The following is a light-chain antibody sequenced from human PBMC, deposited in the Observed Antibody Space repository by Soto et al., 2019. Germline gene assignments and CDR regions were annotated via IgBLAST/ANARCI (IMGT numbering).Light chain of an antibody. J-gene: IGLJ2*01. CDR2: TDD. V-gene: IGLV1-44*01. CDR3: AAWDDSLNSVI. Sequence: QSVLTQPPSASGTPGQRVIISCSGSSSSIGSNTVNWYHQHPGTAPTVLIYTDDQRPSGVPARFSGSRSGTSASLAISGLQSEDEADYYCAAWDDSLNSVIFGGGTKVTVL. CDR1: SSSIGSNT.